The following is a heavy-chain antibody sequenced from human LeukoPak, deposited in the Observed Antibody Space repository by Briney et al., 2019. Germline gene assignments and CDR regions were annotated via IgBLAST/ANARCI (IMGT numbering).Heavy chain of an antibody. CDR2: IYLRDGST. V-gene: IGHV1-46*01. CDR1: GYTFTSNY. Sequence: GASVKVSCKASGYTFTSNYIHWVRQAPGQGLEWMGMIYLRDGSTSYAQKFQGRVTVTRDTSTSTVHMEPSGLRSEDTAVYYCARDQEGFDYWGQGTLVTVSS. CDR3: ARDQEGFDY. J-gene: IGHJ4*02.